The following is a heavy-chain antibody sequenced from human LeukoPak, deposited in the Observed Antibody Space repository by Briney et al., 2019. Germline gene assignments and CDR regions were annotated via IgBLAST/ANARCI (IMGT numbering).Heavy chain of an antibody. CDR1: GYTLTELS. Sequence: ASVKVSCKVSGYTLTELSMHWVRQAPGKGLEWMGGFDPEDGETIYAQKFQGRVTMTEDTSTDTAYMELSSLRSEDTAVYYCATVLLGYCSGGSCYWFDPWGQGTLVTVSS. CDR3: ATVLLGYCSGGSCYWFDP. J-gene: IGHJ5*02. CDR2: FDPEDGET. V-gene: IGHV1-24*01. D-gene: IGHD2-15*01.